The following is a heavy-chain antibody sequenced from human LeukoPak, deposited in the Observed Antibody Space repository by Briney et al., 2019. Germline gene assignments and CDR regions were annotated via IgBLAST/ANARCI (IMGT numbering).Heavy chain of an antibody. D-gene: IGHD2-15*01. V-gene: IGHV3-30*04. Sequence: PGGSLRLSCAASGFTFSSYAMHWVRQAPGKGLEWVAVISYDGSNKYYADSVKGRITISRDNSKNTLYLQMNSLRAEDTAVYYCAKGVGYCSGGSCQQFDYWGQGTLVTVSS. CDR2: ISYDGSNK. J-gene: IGHJ4*02. CDR1: GFTFSSYA. CDR3: AKGVGYCSGGSCQQFDY.